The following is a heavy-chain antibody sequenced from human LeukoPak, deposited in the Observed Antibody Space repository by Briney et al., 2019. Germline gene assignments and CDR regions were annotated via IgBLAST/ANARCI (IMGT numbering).Heavy chain of an antibody. CDR2: INPNSGRT. V-gene: IGHV1-2*02. Sequence: ASVKVSCKTSGYIFIDYYIHWVRQAPGQGPEWMGWINPNSGRTNYAQKFQGRVTMTRDTSVSTAYMEVSSLRSGDTAMYYCARVLVPKIDVFHSWGQGTLVTVSS. J-gene: IGHJ4*02. CDR3: ARVLVPKIDVFHS. CDR1: GYIFIDYY. D-gene: IGHD3-10*01.